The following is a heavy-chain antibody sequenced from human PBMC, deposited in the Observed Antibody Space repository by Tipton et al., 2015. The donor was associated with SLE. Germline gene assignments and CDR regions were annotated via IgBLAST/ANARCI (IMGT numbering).Heavy chain of an antibody. CDR1: GFTFSSYA. J-gene: IGHJ4*02. CDR3: AKDRYCSGGSCYYFDY. V-gene: IGHV3-23*01. CDR2: ISGSGGST. Sequence: GSLRLSCAASGFTFSSYAMSWVRQAPGKGLEWVSAISGSGGSTYYADSVKGRFTISRDNSKNTLYLQMNSLRAGDTAVYCCAKDRYCSGGSCYYFDYWGQGTLVTVSS. D-gene: IGHD2-15*01.